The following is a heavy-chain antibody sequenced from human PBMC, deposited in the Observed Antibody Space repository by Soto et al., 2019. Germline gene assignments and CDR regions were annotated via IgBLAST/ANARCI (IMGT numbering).Heavy chain of an antibody. CDR2: ISYDGSDK. V-gene: IGHV3-30*03. Sequence: QLQLVESGGGVVQPGRSLRLSCAASGFTFSDYGMHWVRQAPGTGLEWVAVISYDGSDKYYADSVKGRFTISRDNSKNRRYLQRNSLRAEDTAGYYWATMERLVDYGGQGTLVTVSS. J-gene: IGHJ4*02. D-gene: IGHD3-3*01. CDR1: GFTFSDYG. CDR3: ATMERLVDY.